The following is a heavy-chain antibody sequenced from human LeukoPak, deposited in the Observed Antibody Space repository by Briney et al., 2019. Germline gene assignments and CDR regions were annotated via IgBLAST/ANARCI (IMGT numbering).Heavy chain of an antibody. CDR1: GFTFSSYA. CDR3: AKDPHSIYCGGDCTEYFQH. D-gene: IGHD2-21*02. Sequence: GGSLGLSCAASGFTFSSYAMSWVRQAPGKGLEWVSAISGSGCSTYYADSVKGRFTISRDNPKNTLYLQMNSLRAEDTAVYYCAKDPHSIYCGGDCTEYFQHWGQGTLVTVSS. V-gene: IGHV3-23*01. CDR2: ISGSGCST. J-gene: IGHJ1*01.